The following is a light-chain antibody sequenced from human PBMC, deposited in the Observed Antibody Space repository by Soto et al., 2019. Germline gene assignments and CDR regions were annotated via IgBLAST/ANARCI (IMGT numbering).Light chain of an antibody. V-gene: IGKV1-5*03. CDR3: LQYKIYPLS. CDR2: KAS. J-gene: IGKJ4*01. Sequence: DIQMTPSPSPPFASFGDRVTITCRASQSLSGWLAWYQQRPGKAPKMLIHKASTLAVGVPSRFSGSDSGTEFTLTISSVQTDDFATYFCLQYKIYPLSFGGGTKVDIK. CDR1: QSLSGW.